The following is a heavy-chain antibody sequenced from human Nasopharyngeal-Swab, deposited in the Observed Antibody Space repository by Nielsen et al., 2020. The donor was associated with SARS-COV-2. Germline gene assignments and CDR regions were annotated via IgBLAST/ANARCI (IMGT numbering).Heavy chain of an antibody. CDR2: IWYDGSNK. D-gene: IGHD1-14*01. V-gene: IGHV3-33*01. CDR1: GFTFSSYG. CDR3: ARGTGYYYYMDV. Sequence: LSLTCAASGFTFSSYGTHWVRQAPGKGLEWVAVIWYDGSNKYYADSVKGRFTISRDNSKNTLYLQMNSLRAEDTAVYYCARGTGYYYYMDVWGKGTTVTVS. J-gene: IGHJ6*03.